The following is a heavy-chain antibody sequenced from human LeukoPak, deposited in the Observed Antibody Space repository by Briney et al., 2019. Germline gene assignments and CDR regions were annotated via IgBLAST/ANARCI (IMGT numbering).Heavy chain of an antibody. V-gene: IGHV3-11*05. CDR2: ISSTSSYT. CDR1: GFTFSDYY. CDR3: ARGHYGMDV. J-gene: IGHJ6*02. Sequence: GGSLRLSCAASGFTFSDYYMSWIRQAPGKGLEWVSYISSTSSYTNYADSVKGRFTISRDNAQNSLYLQMNSLRAEDTAMYYCARGHYGMDVWGQGTTVTVSS.